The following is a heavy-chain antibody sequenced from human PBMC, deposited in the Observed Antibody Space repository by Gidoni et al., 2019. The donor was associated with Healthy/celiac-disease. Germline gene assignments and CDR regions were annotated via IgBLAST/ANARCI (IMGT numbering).Heavy chain of an antibody. J-gene: IGHJ4*02. CDR2: ISWNSGSI. CDR1: GFTFDDYA. V-gene: IGHV3-9*01. Sequence: EVQLVESGGGLVQPGRSLRLSCAASGFTFDDYAMHWVRQAPGKGLEWVSGISWNSGSIGYADSVKGRFTISRDNAKNSLYLQMNSLRAEDTALYYCAKGYGSGWYDYWGQGTLVTVSS. CDR3: AKGYGSGWYDY. D-gene: IGHD6-19*01.